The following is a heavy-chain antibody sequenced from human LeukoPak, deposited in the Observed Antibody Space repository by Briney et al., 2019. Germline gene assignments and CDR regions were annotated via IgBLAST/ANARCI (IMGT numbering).Heavy chain of an antibody. V-gene: IGHV1-2*02. CDR3: ARVVGGNYYGSETGDY. Sequence: ASVKVSCKASVYTFTGYYMHWVRQAPGQGLEWMGWINPNSGGTNYAQKFQGRVTMTRDTSINAAYMELSRLTSDDTAVYYCARVVGGNYYGSETGDYWGQGSLVTVSS. J-gene: IGHJ4*02. CDR1: VYTFTGYY. D-gene: IGHD3-10*01. CDR2: INPNSGGT.